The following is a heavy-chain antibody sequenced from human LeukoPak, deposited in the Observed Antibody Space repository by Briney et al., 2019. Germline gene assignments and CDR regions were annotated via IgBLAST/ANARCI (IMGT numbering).Heavy chain of an antibody. D-gene: IGHD3-10*01. CDR1: GFTFENYA. J-gene: IGHJ4*02. CDR2: IIWNGGII. V-gene: IGHV3-9*01. CDR3: AKGGLRLYFGQFHY. Sequence: GRSLRLSCAASGFTFENYAMHWVREVPGKGLEWVSGIIWNGGIIGYADSVKGRFTISRDSAKNSLYLQMNSLRVEDTALYYCAKGGLRLYFGQFHYWGQGTLVTVSS.